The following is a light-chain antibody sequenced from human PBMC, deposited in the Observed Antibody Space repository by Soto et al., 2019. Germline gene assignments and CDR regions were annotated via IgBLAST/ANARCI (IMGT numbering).Light chain of an antibody. Sequence: EMVLKQSPGTLSRTPGERATLSGWASQSVNSDLVWYQQKPGQTHRLLIHGASSRATGIPDRFSGRGSGTDFTLTISRLEPEDSAVYYCQKSGRPFGQGTKVDFK. V-gene: IGKV3-20*01. CDR3: QKSGRP. CDR2: GAS. CDR1: QSVNSD. J-gene: IGKJ1*01.